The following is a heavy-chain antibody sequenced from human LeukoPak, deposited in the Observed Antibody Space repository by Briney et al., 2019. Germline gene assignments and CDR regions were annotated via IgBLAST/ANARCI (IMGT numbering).Heavy chain of an antibody. CDR3: ARPKVRGVIGYFDY. CDR1: GGSISSGSYY. Sequence: PSETLSLTCTVSGGSISSGSYYWSWIRQPAGKGLEWIGRIYPSGSTNYNPSLKSRVTISLDRSKNQFSLKLSSVTAADTAVYYCARPKVRGVIGYFDYWGQGTLVTVSS. CDR2: IYPSGST. J-gene: IGHJ4*02. D-gene: IGHD3-10*01. V-gene: IGHV4-61*02.